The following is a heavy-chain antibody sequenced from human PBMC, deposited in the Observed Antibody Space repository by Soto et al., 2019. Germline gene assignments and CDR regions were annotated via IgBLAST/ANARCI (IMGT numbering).Heavy chain of an antibody. V-gene: IGHV1-69*01. CDR3: ARDVTATRYNWFDP. CDR2: IIPIFGTA. D-gene: IGHD2-21*02. CDR1: GGTFSSYA. Sequence: QVQLVQSGAEVKKPGSSVKVSCKASGGTFSSYAISWVRQAPRQGLEWMGGIIPIFGTANYAQKFQGRVTITADESTSTAYMELSSLRSEDTAVYYCARDVTATRYNWFDPWGQGTLVTVSS. J-gene: IGHJ5*02.